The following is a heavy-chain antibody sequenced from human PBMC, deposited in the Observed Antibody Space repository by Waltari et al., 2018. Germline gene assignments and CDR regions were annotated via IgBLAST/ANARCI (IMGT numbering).Heavy chain of an antibody. CDR3: ARRNSSGAYGHSHPFDL. D-gene: IGHD3-22*01. V-gene: IGHV5-51*03. J-gene: IGHJ4*02. Sequence: EVRWVRSGAEVKRRGGSRRISVQAPGNPLPLHWSGGVRQRPGKGLGWMGIIYPGDSDLRYSPSFQGQVSISADKSMKTAYLQWSSLKASDSGMYYCARRNSSGAYGHSHPFDLWGQGTRVTVSS. CDR1: GNPLPLHW. CDR2: IYPGDSDL.